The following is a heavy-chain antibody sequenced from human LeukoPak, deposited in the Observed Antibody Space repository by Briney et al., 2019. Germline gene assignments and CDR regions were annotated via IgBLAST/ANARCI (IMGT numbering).Heavy chain of an antibody. CDR2: INPSGGST. V-gene: IGHV1-46*01. CDR1: GYTFTSYY. CDR3: ARDGVAGGTTVTPFDY. Sequence: GASVKVSCEASGYTFTSYYMHWVRQAPGQGLEWMGIINPSGGSTSYAQKFQGRVTMTRDTSTSTVYMELSSLRSEDTAVYYCARDGVAGGTTVTPFDYWGQGTLVTVSS. D-gene: IGHD4-17*01. J-gene: IGHJ4*02.